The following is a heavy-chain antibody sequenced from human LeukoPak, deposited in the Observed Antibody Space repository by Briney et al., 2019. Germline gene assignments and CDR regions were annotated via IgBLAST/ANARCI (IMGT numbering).Heavy chain of an antibody. D-gene: IGHD3-10*01. V-gene: IGHV3-66*03. J-gene: IGHJ5*02. CDR2: IYITGST. Sequence: GGSLRLSCAASVFSVSSNCMSWVRQAPGKGLEWVSVIYITGSTYYADSVKGRFTISRDNSKNTLYLQMNSLRAEDTAVYYCAKDRGILWFGELGDNWFDPWGQGTLVTVSS. CDR1: VFSVSSNC. CDR3: AKDRGILWFGELGDNWFDP.